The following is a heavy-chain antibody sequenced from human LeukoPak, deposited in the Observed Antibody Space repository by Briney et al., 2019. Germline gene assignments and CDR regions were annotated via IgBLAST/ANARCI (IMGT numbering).Heavy chain of an antibody. Sequence: QAGGSLRLSCAASGFTFSNYAMGWVRQVPGKGLEWVSGLSASGPGANYGDSVKGRVTVSRDNSKNTVYLQMNSLRADDTAVYYCARIAIGTPTSWPYFDFWGQGTLVTVSS. CDR1: GFTFSNYA. D-gene: IGHD1/OR15-1a*01. CDR3: ARIAIGTPTSWPYFDF. J-gene: IGHJ4*02. V-gene: IGHV3-23*01. CDR2: LSASGPGA.